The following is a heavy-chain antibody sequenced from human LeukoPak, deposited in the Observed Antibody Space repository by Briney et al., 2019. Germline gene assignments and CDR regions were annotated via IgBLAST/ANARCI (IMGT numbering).Heavy chain of an antibody. CDR2: IKQDESEK. CDR1: GFTFSNYW. D-gene: IGHD2-2*01. V-gene: IGHV3-7*01. CDR3: ARFTYLGSSSLCYFDS. Sequence: PGGSLRLSCAASGFTFSNYWMSWVRQAPGKGLEWVANIKQDESEKYHVDSVKGRFTISRDNANNSLYLQMNSLRAEDTAVYYCARFTYLGSSSLCYFDSWGKGTLVTVSS. J-gene: IGHJ4*02.